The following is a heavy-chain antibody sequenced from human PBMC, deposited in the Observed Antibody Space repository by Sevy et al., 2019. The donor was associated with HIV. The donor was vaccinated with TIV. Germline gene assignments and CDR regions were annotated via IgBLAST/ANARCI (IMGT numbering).Heavy chain of an antibody. CDR2: IRSSGSTI. J-gene: IGHJ4*02. CDR1: GFTFSDYY. CDR3: ARDIAIGDGGLDH. V-gene: IGHV3-11*01. Sequence: AGSLRLSCAASGFTFSDYYMSWIRQAPGKALEWVSYIRSSGSTIYYADSVKGRFTISRDNAKNSLYLQMNSLRAEDTAVYYCARDIAIGDGGLDHWGQGTLVTVSS. D-gene: IGHD3-3*01.